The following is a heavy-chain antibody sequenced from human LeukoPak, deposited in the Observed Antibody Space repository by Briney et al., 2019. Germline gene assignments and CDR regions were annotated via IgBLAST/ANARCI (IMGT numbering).Heavy chain of an antibody. CDR2: ISTSSNTI. J-gene: IGHJ4*02. CDR3: ARDRYDSSGYWRYYLDY. D-gene: IGHD3-22*01. V-gene: IGHV3-48*01. Sequence: PWGSLRLSCAASGFTFSSYSMNWVRQAPGKGLEWISYISTSSNTIYYADSVKGRFTISRDNAKNSLYLQMNSLRAEDTAVYYCARDRYDSSGYWRYYLDYWGQGTLVTVSS. CDR1: GFTFSSYS.